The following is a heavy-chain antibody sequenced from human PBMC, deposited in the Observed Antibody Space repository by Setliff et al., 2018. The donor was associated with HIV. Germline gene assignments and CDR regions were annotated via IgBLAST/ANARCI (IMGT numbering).Heavy chain of an antibody. Sequence: ASGFIFNDYAMHWVRQVPGKGLEWVSLISWNGGSTYYADSVRGRFTISRDNRESSLSLQMNSLRPEDTALYYCARGPTGSGDAYLDFWGQGSLVTVSS. CDR1: GFIFNDYA. CDR2: ISWNGGST. D-gene: IGHD3-10*01. V-gene: IGHV3-43D*03. CDR3: ARGPTGSGDAYLDF. J-gene: IGHJ4*02.